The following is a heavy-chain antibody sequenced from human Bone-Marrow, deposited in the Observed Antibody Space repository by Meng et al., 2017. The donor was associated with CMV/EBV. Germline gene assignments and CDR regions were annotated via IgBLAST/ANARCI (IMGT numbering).Heavy chain of an antibody. V-gene: IGHV3-30*04. CDR2: ISYDGSNK. J-gene: IGHJ4*02. CDR1: GFTFSSYA. Sequence: GESLKISCAASGFTFSSYAMSWVRQAPGKGLEWVAVISYDGSNKYYADSVKGRFTISRDNSKNTLYLQMNSLRAEDTAVYYCAREDGGNKGRGIRLWGQGTLVTVSS. CDR3: AREDGGNKGRGIRL. D-gene: IGHD4-23*01.